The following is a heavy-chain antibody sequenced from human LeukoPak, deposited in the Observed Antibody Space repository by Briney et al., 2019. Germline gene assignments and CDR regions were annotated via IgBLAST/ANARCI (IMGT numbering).Heavy chain of an antibody. D-gene: IGHD2-21*02. CDR3: ARDHIVVVTARSTTYYYYYGMDV. CDR1: AYTFSTYL. V-gene: IGHV1-46*01. Sequence: ASVKVSCKASAYTFSTYLLHWVRQAPGQGLEWMGIIDPSGSSTDYAQKFQGRVTMTRDTSTSTVYMELSSLRSEDTAVYYCARDHIVVVTARSTTYYYYYGMDVWGQGTTVTVSS. CDR2: IDPSGSST. J-gene: IGHJ6*02.